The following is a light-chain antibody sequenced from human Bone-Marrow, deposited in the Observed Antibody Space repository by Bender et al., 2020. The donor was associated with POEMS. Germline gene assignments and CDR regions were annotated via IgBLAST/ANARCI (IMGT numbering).Light chain of an antibody. CDR1: NNDVGTYEY. Sequence: QSVLTQPASVSGSPGQSITISCTGTNNDVGTYEYVSWYQQHPGKAPKLMIYDVSSWPSGVSNRFSGSTSGNTASLTISGLQADDEADYFCCAYGDTILFGGGTKLTVL. J-gene: IGLJ2*01. CDR3: CAYGDTIL. V-gene: IGLV2-14*03. CDR2: DVS.